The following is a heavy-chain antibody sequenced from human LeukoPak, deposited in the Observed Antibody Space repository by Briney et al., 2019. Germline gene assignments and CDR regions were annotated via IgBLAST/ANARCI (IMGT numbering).Heavy chain of an antibody. V-gene: IGHV3-23*01. J-gene: IGHJ3*02. CDR2: ISGSAGNT. CDR1: GFIFNDYS. CDR3: AKGMTTVTIDAFDI. Sequence: PGGSLRLSCTASGFIFNDYSMNWVRQAPGKGLEWVAGISGSAGNTYYADSVKGRFTISRDTSKNTLYLQMNSLRAEDTAVYYCAKGMTTVTIDAFDIWGQGTMVTVSS. D-gene: IGHD4-17*01.